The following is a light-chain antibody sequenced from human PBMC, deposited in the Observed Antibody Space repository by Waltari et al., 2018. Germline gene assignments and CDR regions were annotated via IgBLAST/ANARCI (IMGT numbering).Light chain of an antibody. Sequence: QSALTQPPSASGSPGQSVTISCTGTSSDVGGYNFVSWYQQLPGKAPKLMIFEVTKRPSGVPDRFSGSKPGNTASLTVSGLQAEDEADYYCSSFAGTKNWVFGGGTKLTVL. CDR2: EVT. CDR3: SSFAGTKNWV. V-gene: IGLV2-8*01. J-gene: IGLJ3*02. CDR1: SSDVGGYNF.